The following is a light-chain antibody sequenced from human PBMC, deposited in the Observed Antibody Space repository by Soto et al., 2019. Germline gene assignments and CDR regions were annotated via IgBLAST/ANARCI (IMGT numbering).Light chain of an antibody. CDR2: GAS. CDR1: QRVSSSY. J-gene: IGKJ5*01. V-gene: IGKV3-20*01. Sequence: DIVLTQSPGTLSLSPGEGATLSCRSSQRVSSSYIAWYQQRPGQTPSLLIYGASTRATGIPDRFSGSGSGTHFTLYISRMEPGDFAVYYCQHFGGTTFTFGQGPLLAIK. CDR3: QHFGGTTFT.